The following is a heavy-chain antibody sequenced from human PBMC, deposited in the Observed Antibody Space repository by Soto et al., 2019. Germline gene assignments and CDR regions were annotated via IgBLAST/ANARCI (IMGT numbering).Heavy chain of an antibody. J-gene: IGHJ5*02. V-gene: IGHV1-8*02. CDR3: ARMASAGTLNWFDP. CDR2: MNPGSGKT. Sequence: QVQLVQSGAEVKEPGASVRVSCKASGYTFINFDISWVRQAAGQGLEWLGWMNPGSGKTGYASKFQGRVAMTRDASTCTSHLELSSLASDDTAVYYCARMASAGTLNWFDPWGQGTLVTVSS. CDR1: GYTFINFD. D-gene: IGHD6-13*01.